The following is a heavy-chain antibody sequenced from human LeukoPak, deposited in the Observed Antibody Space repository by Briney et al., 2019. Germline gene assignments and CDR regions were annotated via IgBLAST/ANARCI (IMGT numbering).Heavy chain of an antibody. J-gene: IGHJ4*02. V-gene: IGHV4-34*01. Sequence: SETLSLTCAVYGGSFSGYYWSWIRQPPGKGLEWIGEINHSGSTNYNPSLKSRVTISVDTSKNQFSLKLSSVTAADTAVYYCAKVKAIAAASTDDYWGQGTPVTVSS. CDR2: INHSGST. CDR3: AKVKAIAAASTDDY. D-gene: IGHD6-13*01. CDR1: GGSFSGYY.